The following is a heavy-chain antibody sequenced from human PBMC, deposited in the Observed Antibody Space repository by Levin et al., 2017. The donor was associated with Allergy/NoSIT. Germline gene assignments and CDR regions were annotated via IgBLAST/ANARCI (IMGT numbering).Heavy chain of an antibody. Sequence: GGSLRLSCAASGFSLSNAWMNWVRQAPGKGLEWVGRITSRSDGAATDYAAPVRGRFTISRDDSTNTLYLEMNSLKVEDTAVYFCATQFQWWGQGTLVTVSS. V-gene: IGHV3-15*01. D-gene: IGHD6-19*01. CDR2: ITSRSDGAAT. CDR1: GFSLSNAW. J-gene: IGHJ4*02. CDR3: ATQFQW.